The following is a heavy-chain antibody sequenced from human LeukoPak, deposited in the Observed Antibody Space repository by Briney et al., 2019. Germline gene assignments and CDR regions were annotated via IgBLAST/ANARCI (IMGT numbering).Heavy chain of an antibody. V-gene: IGHV3-48*01. Sequence: PGGSLRLSRAASGFTFSSNSMNWVRQAPGKGLEWVSFITGSGTIIYYADSVKGRFTISRDNAKNSVYLQMNSLRAEDTAVYYCARGITELDYWGQGTLVTVSS. CDR1: GFTFSSNS. D-gene: IGHD3-10*01. CDR3: ARGITELDY. CDR2: ITGSGTII. J-gene: IGHJ4*02.